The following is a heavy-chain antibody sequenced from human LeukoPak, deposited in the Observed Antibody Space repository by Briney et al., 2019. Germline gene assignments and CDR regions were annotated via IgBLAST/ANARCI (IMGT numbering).Heavy chain of an antibody. CDR1: GFAFNVFG. CDR2: IKADGVFT. CDR3: ARKLMSSRRFEY. D-gene: IGHD2-8*01. J-gene: IGHJ4*02. V-gene: IGHV3-30*02. Sequence: GGSLRLSCEGSGFAFNVFGMHWIRQAPGRGLEWVAFIKADGVFTNYAEAVKGRFTISRDNSDNTVFLQMESVRPDDTAVYYCARKLMSSRRFEYWGQGTLVTVSS.